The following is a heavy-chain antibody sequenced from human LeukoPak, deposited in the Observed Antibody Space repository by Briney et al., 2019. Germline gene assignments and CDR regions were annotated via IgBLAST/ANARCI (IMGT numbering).Heavy chain of an antibody. CDR1: GGSFSGYY. Sequence: NPSETLSLTCAVYGGSFSGYYWSWIRQPPGKGLEWIGEINHSGSTNYNPSLKSRVTISVDTSKSQFSLKLSSVTAADTAVYYCARGGKTMVRGAKFDYWGQGTLVTVSS. CDR2: INHSGST. J-gene: IGHJ4*02. CDR3: ARGGKTMVRGAKFDY. D-gene: IGHD3-10*01. V-gene: IGHV4-34*01.